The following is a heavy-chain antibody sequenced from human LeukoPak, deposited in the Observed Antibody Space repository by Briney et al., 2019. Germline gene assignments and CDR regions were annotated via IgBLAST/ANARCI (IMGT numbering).Heavy chain of an antibody. Sequence: GGSLRLSCAASGFTVSSNYMSWVRQAPGKGLEWVSVIYSGGSTYYADSVKGRFTISRDNSKNTLYLQMNSLRAEDTAVYYCAKEKDRSSRDDYWGQGTLVTVSS. V-gene: IGHV3-53*01. CDR3: AKEKDRSSRDDY. D-gene: IGHD6-13*01. CDR2: IYSGGST. J-gene: IGHJ4*02. CDR1: GFTVSSNY.